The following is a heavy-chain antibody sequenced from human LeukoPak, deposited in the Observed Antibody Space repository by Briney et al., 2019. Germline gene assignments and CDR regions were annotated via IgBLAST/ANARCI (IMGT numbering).Heavy chain of an antibody. CDR1: GGSFSGYY. CDR3: ARAPYGDYVGVYFDY. D-gene: IGHD4-17*01. Sequence: PSETLSLTCAVYGGSFSGYYWSWIRQPPGKGLEWIGEINHSGSTNYNPSLKSRVTISVDTSKNQFSLKLSSVTAAVTAVYYCARAPYGDYVGVYFDYWGQGTLVTVSS. J-gene: IGHJ4*02. V-gene: IGHV4-34*01. CDR2: INHSGST.